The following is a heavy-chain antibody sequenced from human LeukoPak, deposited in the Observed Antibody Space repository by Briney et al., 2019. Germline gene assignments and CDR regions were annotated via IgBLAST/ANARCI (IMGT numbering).Heavy chain of an antibody. CDR3: ARVLRSSGSPDY. CDR2: IYYSGST. D-gene: IGHD3-22*01. Sequence: PSETLSLTCTVSGGSISSADYYWSRIRQHPGKGLEWIGYIYYSGSTYYNPSLKSRVTISVDTSKNQFSLKLSSVTAADTAVYYCARVLRSSGSPDYWGQGTLVTVSS. J-gene: IGHJ4*02. CDR1: GGSISSADYY. V-gene: IGHV4-31*03.